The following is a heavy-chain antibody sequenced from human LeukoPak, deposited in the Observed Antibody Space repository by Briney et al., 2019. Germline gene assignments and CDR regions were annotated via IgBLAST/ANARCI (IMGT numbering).Heavy chain of an antibody. CDR3: ARDHRYCISTSCQTRAPEFDY. D-gene: IGHD2-2*01. CDR1: GFILSSYG. V-gene: IGHV3-33*01. J-gene: IGHJ4*02. CDR2: ICYEGSNK. Sequence: PGRSLRLSCAASGFILSSYGMQWVRQAPGKGLGWVAVICYEGSNKNDADFVKGRFTISRDKSKSTLYLQNNSLRGEDTTVYSCARDHRYCISTSCQTRAPEFDYGGQGTRVSVSS.